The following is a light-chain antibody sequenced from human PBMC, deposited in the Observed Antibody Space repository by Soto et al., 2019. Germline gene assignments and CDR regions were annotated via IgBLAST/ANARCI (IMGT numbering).Light chain of an antibody. Sequence: DIQMTQSPSTLSASVGDRVTITCRASQSISSWLAWYQQKPGKAPKLLIYDASSLESGVPSRFRGSGSGTEFTLTISRLQPEDFATYYCQQYNSYPLTFGQGTKVEIK. J-gene: IGKJ1*01. CDR2: DAS. V-gene: IGKV1-5*01. CDR1: QSISSW. CDR3: QQYNSYPLT.